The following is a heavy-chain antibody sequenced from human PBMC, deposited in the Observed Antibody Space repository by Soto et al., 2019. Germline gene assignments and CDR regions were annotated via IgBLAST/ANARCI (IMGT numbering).Heavy chain of an antibody. D-gene: IGHD2-2*01. CDR2: ISYDGSNK. CDR3: AKAASTSCYRGYYYYYYMDV. CDR1: GFTFSSYG. Sequence: QVQLVESGGGVVQPGRSLRLSCAASGFTFSSYGMHWVRQAPGKGLEWVAVISYDGSNKYYADSVKGRFTISRDNSKNTLYLQMNSLRAEDTAVYYCAKAASTSCYRGYYYYYYMDVWGKGTTVTVSS. V-gene: IGHV3-30*18. J-gene: IGHJ6*03.